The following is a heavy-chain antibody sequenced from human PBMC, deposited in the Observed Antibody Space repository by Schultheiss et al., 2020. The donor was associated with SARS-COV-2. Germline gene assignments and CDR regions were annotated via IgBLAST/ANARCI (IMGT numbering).Heavy chain of an antibody. CDR1: GYTFTSYG. Sequence: ASVKVSCKASGYTFTSYGISWVRQAPGQGLEWMGWISAYNGNTNYAQKLQGRVTMTTDTSTSTAYMELRSLRSDDTAVYYCARTIEYGDYFFGPVGWFDPWGQGTLVTVSS. V-gene: IGHV1-18*01. CDR2: ISAYNGNT. J-gene: IGHJ5*02. CDR3: ARTIEYGDYFFGPVGWFDP. D-gene: IGHD4-17*01.